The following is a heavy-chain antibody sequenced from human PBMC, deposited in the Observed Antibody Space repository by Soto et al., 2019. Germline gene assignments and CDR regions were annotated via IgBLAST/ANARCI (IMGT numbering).Heavy chain of an antibody. CDR3: AKDSLRDSGYASDY. Sequence: PGGSLRLSCAASGFTFSSYAMSWVRQAPGKGLEWVSAISGSGGSTYYADSVKGRFTISRDNSKNTLYLQMNSLRAEDTAVYYYAKDSLRDSGYASDYWGQGTLVTVSS. CDR1: GFTFSSYA. J-gene: IGHJ4*02. D-gene: IGHD5-12*01. V-gene: IGHV3-23*01. CDR2: ISGSGGST.